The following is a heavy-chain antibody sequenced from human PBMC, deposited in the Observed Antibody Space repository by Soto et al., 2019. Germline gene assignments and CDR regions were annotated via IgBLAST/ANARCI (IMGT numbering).Heavy chain of an antibody. CDR1: GGTFSSYA. D-gene: IGHD2-21*02. Sequence: QVQLVQSGAEVKKPGSSVKVSCKASGGTFSSYAISWVRQAPGQGLEWMGGIIPIFGTANYAQKFQGRVTXSAVEXXSTAYMELSSLRSEDTAVYYCARYDFHYYYYGMDVWGQGTTVTVSS. V-gene: IGHV1-69*12. CDR2: IIPIFGTA. J-gene: IGHJ6*02. CDR3: ARYDFHYYYYGMDV.